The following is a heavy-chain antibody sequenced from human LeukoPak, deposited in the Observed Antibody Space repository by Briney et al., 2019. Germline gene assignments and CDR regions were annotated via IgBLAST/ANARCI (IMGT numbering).Heavy chain of an antibody. CDR3: ARSWAGQWLVLGAY. CDR2: ISGSGGST. V-gene: IGHV3-23*01. Sequence: GGSLRLSCAASGFTFSSYAMSWVRQAPGKGLEWVSAISGSGGSTYYADSVKGRFTISRDNSKNTLYLQMNSLRAEDTAVYYCARSWAGQWLVLGAYWGQGTLVTVSS. CDR1: GFTFSSYA. J-gene: IGHJ4*02. D-gene: IGHD6-19*01.